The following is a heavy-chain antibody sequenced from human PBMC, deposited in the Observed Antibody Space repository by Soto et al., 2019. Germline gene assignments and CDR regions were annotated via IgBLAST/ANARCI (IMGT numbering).Heavy chain of an antibody. CDR1: GYTFTSYG. D-gene: IGHD6-19*01. V-gene: IGHV1-18*01. Sequence: ASVKVSCKASGYTFTSYGISWVRQAPGQGLEWMGWISAYNGNTNYAQKPQGRVTMTTDTSTSTAYMELRSLRSDDTAVYYCAREGAVAGTFYYYYYYGMDVWGQGTTVTVSS. J-gene: IGHJ6*02. CDR2: ISAYNGNT. CDR3: AREGAVAGTFYYYYYYGMDV.